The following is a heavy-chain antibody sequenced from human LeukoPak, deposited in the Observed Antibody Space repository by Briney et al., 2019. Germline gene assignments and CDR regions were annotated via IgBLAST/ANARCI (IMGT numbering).Heavy chain of an antibody. J-gene: IGHJ4*02. Sequence: SETLSLTCTVSGGSISSGGYYWSWIRQHPGKGLEWIGYIYYSGSTYYNPSLKSRVTISVDTSKNQFSLKLSSVTAADTAVYYCARCRVVPAAPFDYWGQGTLVTVSS. CDR3: ARCRVVPAAPFDY. D-gene: IGHD2-2*01. V-gene: IGHV4-31*03. CDR2: IYYSGST. CDR1: GGSISSGGYY.